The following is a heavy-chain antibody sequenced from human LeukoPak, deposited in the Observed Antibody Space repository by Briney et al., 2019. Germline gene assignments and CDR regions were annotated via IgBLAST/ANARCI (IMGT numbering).Heavy chain of an antibody. CDR2: ISAYNGNT. D-gene: IGHD3-22*01. V-gene: IGHV1-18*01. J-gene: IGHJ4*02. Sequence: GASVKVSCKASGYTFTSYGISWVRQAPGQGLEWMGWISAYNGNTNYAQKLQGRVTMTTDTSTSTAYMELRSLRSDDTAVYYCARGRQIYCDSSGYYYGVNYWGQGTLVTVSS. CDR3: ARGRQIYCDSSGYYYGVNY. CDR1: GYTFTSYG.